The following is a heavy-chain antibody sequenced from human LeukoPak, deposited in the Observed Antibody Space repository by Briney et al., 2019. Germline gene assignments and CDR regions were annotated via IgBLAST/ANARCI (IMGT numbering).Heavy chain of an antibody. Sequence: GGSLRLSCAASGFTFSSYSMSWVRQAPGKGLEWVSSISSSSSSIYYADSVKGRFTIFRDNAKNSLYLQRNILRAEDTAVYYCARKFVHYYDSSGIDDDAFDIWGQGTMVTVSS. CDR2: ISSSSSSI. CDR3: ARKFVHYYDSSGIDDDAFDI. V-gene: IGHV3-21*01. CDR1: GFTFSSYS. D-gene: IGHD3-22*01. J-gene: IGHJ3*02.